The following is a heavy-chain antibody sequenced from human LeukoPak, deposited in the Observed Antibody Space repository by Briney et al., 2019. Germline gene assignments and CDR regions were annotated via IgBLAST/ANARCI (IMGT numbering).Heavy chain of an antibody. D-gene: IGHD3-10*01. CDR1: GFTFSSYA. Sequence: GGSLRLSCAASGFTFSSYAMSWVRQAPGKGLEWVSAISGSGGSTYYADSVKGRFTISRDNSKNTLYLQMNSLRAEDTAVYYCARASYGSGSYADYWGQGTLVTVSS. CDR3: ARASYGSGSYADY. CDR2: ISGSGGST. V-gene: IGHV3-23*01. J-gene: IGHJ4*02.